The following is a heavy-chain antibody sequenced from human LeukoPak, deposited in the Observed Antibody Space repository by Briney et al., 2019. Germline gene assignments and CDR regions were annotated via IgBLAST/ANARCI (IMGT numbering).Heavy chain of an antibody. CDR2: ISSSSSYI. CDR3: VRDASSGMTYYYDSSSY. CDR1: GFTFSSYS. D-gene: IGHD3-22*01. J-gene: IGHJ4*02. Sequence: GGSLRLSCAASGFTFSSYSMNWVRQAPGKGLEWVSSISSSSSYIYYADSVKGRFTISRDNAKNSLYLQMNSLRAEDTAVYYCVRDASSGMTYYYDSSSYWGQGTLVTVSS. V-gene: IGHV3-21*01.